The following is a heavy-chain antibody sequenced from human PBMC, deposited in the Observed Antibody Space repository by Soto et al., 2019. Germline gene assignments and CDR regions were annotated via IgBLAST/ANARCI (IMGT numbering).Heavy chain of an antibody. CDR3: PRSGTTTTVFGVIDY. V-gene: IGHV3-23*01. CDR1: GFTFSNHA. D-gene: IGHD3-3*01. J-gene: IGHJ4*02. CDR2: ISASGGTT. Sequence: EVQLLESGGGLVQPGGSLRLSCAAAGFTFSNHAMSWVRQAPGKGLEWVSAISASGGTTYYADSVKGRFSISRDNSKNTPYLQMNNLRAEDTAVYYCPRSGTTTTVFGVIDYWGQGTLVTVSS.